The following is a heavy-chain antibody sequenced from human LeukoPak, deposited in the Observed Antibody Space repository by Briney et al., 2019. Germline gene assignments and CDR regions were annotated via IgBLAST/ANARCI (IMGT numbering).Heavy chain of an antibody. CDR3: VREASGVSSSAFDV. J-gene: IGHJ3*01. Sequence: GGSLRLSCAASEFTFSTYCMYWVRQAPGKGLVWVSRINSDGTNTDYADSVKGRFTISRDNAKNTLYMQMNSLRVDDTAVYYCVREASGVSSSAFDVWGQGTMVTVSS. CDR1: EFTFSTYC. CDR2: INSDGTNT. V-gene: IGHV3-74*01. D-gene: IGHD1-26*01.